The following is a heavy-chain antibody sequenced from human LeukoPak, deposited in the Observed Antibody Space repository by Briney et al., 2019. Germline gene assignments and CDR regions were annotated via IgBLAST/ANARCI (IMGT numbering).Heavy chain of an antibody. J-gene: IGHJ4*02. V-gene: IGHV3-21*01. CDR1: GFTFSSYS. Sequence: GGSLRLFCAASGFTFSSYSMNWVRQAPGKWLEWVSSISSSSSYIYYADSVKGRFTISRDNAKNSLYLQMNSQRAEDTAVYYCARVRYGSSWRWSDYWGQGTLVTDSS. D-gene: IGHD6-13*01. CDR3: ARVRYGSSWRWSDY. CDR2: ISSSSSYI.